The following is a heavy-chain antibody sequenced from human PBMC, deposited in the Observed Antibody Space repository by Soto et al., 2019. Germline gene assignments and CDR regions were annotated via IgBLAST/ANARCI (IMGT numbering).Heavy chain of an antibody. CDR2: ISYDGSNK. J-gene: IGHJ4*02. Sequence: QVQLVESGGGVVQPGRSLRLSCAASGFTFSSYGMHWVRQAPGKGLEWVAVISYDGSNKYYADSVKGRFTISRDNSKNTLDLQMNSLRAEDTAVYYCAKIEWELLWLDYWGQGTLVTVSS. V-gene: IGHV3-30*18. D-gene: IGHD1-26*01. CDR1: GFTFSSYG. CDR3: AKIEWELLWLDY.